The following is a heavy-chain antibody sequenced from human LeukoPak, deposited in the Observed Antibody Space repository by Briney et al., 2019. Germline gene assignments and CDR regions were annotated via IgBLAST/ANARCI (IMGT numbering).Heavy chain of an antibody. CDR3: ARGPPRSYYDFWSGYHPPPNWFDP. J-gene: IGHJ5*02. Sequence: ASVKVSCKASGYTFTGYYMHWVRQAPGQGLEWMGWINPNSGGTNYAQKFQGRVTMTRDTPISTAYMELSRLRSDDTAVYYCARGPPRSYYDFWSGYHPPPNWFDPWGQGTLVTVSS. CDR1: GYTFTGYY. D-gene: IGHD3-3*01. V-gene: IGHV1-2*02. CDR2: INPNSGGT.